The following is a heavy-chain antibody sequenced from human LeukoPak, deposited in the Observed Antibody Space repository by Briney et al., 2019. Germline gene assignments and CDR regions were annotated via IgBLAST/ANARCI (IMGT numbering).Heavy chain of an antibody. CDR2: IYTSGST. CDR1: GGSISSYY. D-gene: IGHD3-9*01. Sequence: SETLSLTCTVSGGSISSYYWSWIRQPAGKGLEWIGRIYTSGSTNYNPSLKSRVTMSVDTSKNQFSLKLSSVTAADTAVYYCATSGYYDILTGHAFDIWGQGTMVTVSS. V-gene: IGHV4-4*07. CDR3: ATSGYYDILTGHAFDI. J-gene: IGHJ3*02.